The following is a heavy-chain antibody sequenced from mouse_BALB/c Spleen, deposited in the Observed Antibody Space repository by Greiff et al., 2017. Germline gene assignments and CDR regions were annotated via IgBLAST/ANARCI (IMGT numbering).Heavy chain of an antibody. CDR1: GYTFTNYW. CDR2: IYPGGGYT. CDR3: AKHYYGYVSYAMDY. Sequence: QVQLKESGAELVRPGTSVKISCKASGYTFTNYWLGWVKQRPGHGLEWIGDIYPGGGYTNYNEKFKGKATLTADTSSSTAYMQLSSLTSEDSAVYFCAKHYYGYVSYAMDYWGQGTSVTVSS. J-gene: IGHJ4*01. V-gene: IGHV1-63*02. D-gene: IGHD1-2*01.